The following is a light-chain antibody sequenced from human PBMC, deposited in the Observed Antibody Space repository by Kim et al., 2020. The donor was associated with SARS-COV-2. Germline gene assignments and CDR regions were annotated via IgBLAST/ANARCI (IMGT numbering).Light chain of an antibody. Sequence: AVGQTDRITRQGDSLNSNYATWYQQKPRQAPVLVIYGKNNRPSGIPDRFSGSSSGNTASLTITGAQAEDEADYYCNSRDSSGNHQVFGGGTQLTVL. CDR3: NSRDSSGNHQV. CDR1: SLNSNY. CDR2: GKN. J-gene: IGLJ3*02. V-gene: IGLV3-19*01.